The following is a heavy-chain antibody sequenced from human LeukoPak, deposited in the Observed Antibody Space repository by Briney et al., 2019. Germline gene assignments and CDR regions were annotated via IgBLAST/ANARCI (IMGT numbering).Heavy chain of an antibody. CDR1: GFTFNSYS. CDR2: ISSGSSYI. Sequence: GGSLRLSCATSGFTFNSYSMNWVREAPGKGLEWVSSISSGSSYIFYADSVKGRFTISRDNAKNSLHLQMNSLRAEDTAVYYCARQVGVDDAFDIWGQGTMVTIYS. V-gene: IGHV3-21*01. D-gene: IGHD1-26*01. J-gene: IGHJ3*02. CDR3: ARQVGVDDAFDI.